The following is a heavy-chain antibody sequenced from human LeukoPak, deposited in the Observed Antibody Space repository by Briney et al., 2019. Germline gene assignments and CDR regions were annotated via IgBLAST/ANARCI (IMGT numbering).Heavy chain of an antibody. J-gene: IGHJ4*02. D-gene: IGHD2-2*01. CDR2: ISGSGATI. Sequence: GGSLRLSCAASGFTFTTYAMNWVRQAPDKGLEWVSLISGSGATIYYADSGKGRFTISKDNSKNTLYLQMNSLRANDTANYYCAKSVVLVPACVRAFDYWGQGTLVTVSS. V-gene: IGHV3-23*01. CDR1: GFTFTTYA. CDR3: AKSVVLVPACVRAFDY.